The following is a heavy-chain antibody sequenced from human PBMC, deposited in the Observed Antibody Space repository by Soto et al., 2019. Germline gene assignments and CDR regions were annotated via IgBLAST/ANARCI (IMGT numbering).Heavy chain of an antibody. CDR1: GGSISSYY. V-gene: IGHV4-59*01. J-gene: IGHJ6*02. CDR2: IYYSGST. Sequence: SETLSLTCTVSGGSISSYYWSWIRQPPGKGLEWIGHIYYSGSTNYNPSLKSRVTISVDTSKNQFSLKLSSVTAADTAVYYCARDPGGYSYAAGYYYGMDVWGQGTTVTVSS. D-gene: IGHD5-18*01. CDR3: ARDPGGYSYAAGYYYGMDV.